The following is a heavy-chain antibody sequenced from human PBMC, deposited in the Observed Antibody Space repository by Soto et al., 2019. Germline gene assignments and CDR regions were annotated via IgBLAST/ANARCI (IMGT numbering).Heavy chain of an antibody. CDR2: IYWNDDK. CDR3: AHTKPLECSPNRCLLPMDV. D-gene: IGHD2-15*01. CDR1: GFSLSTSGVG. J-gene: IGHJ6*02. Sequence: HITLKESGPTLVKPTQTLTLTCTFSGFSLSTSGVGVGWIRQPPGKALEWLALIYWNDDKRYSPSLESRLTITKENSKNQVVLTMTNMDTVDIATYYCAHTKPLECSPNRCLLPMDVWGQGTTVTVSS. V-gene: IGHV2-5*01.